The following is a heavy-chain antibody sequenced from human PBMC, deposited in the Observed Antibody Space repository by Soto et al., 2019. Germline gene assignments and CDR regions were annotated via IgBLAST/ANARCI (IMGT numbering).Heavy chain of an antibody. CDR2: ISGSGGST. V-gene: IGHV3-23*01. CDR3: AKFHLGLGRFYYYYYGMDV. CDR1: GFTFSSYA. J-gene: IGHJ6*02. D-gene: IGHD7-27*01. Sequence: EVQLLESGGGLVQPGGSLRLSCAASGFTFSSYAMSWVRQAPGKGLEWVSAISGSGGSTYYADSVKGRFTISRDNSKNTLYLQMNSLRAEDTAVYYCAKFHLGLGRFYYYYYGMDVWGQGTTVTVSS.